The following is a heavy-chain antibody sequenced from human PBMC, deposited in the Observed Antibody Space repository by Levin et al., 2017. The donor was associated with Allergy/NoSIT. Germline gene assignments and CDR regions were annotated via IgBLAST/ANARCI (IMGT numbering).Heavy chain of an antibody. V-gene: IGHV1-8*01. D-gene: IGHD3-9*01. CDR2: MNPNSGNT. J-gene: IGHJ4*02. Sequence: ASVKVSCKASGYTFTSYDINWVRQATGQGLEWMGWMNPNSGNTGYAQKFQGRVTMTRNTSISTAYMELSSLRSEDTAVYYCARAYFVRGEPPGYWGQGTLVTVSS. CDR1: GYTFTSYD. CDR3: ARAYFVRGEPPGY.